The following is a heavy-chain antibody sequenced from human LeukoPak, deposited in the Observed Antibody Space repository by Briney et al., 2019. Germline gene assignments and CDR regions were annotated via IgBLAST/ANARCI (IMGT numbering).Heavy chain of an antibody. J-gene: IGHJ3*02. CDR1: GFTFSSYE. D-gene: IGHD2-15*01. CDR3: ARAVGRSPDAFDI. V-gene: IGHV3-48*03. CDR2: ISSSGRTV. Sequence: GSLRLSCAASGFTFSSYEMNWVRQAPGKGLEWVSYISSSGRTVYYADAVKGRFTTSRDNAKSSLYLQMNSLRVEDTALYYCARAVGRSPDAFDIWGQGTMVTVSS.